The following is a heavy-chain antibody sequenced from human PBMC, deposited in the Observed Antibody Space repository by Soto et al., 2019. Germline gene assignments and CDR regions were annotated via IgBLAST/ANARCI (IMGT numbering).Heavy chain of an antibody. J-gene: IGHJ4*02. D-gene: IGHD2-21*02. CDR3: AVDGCCCGGDCYSLVY. V-gene: IGHV1-69*06. Sequence: QVQLVQSGAEVKKPGSSVRLSCKASGGAFNAYPISWLRQAPGQRLEWMGGIFPLVDTTAYAQKFQGRVTMTADKATRTVYLEMSSLRSEDTATYFCAVDGCCCGGDCYSLVYWGQGTPVTVSS. CDR2: IFPLVDTT. CDR1: GGAFNAYP.